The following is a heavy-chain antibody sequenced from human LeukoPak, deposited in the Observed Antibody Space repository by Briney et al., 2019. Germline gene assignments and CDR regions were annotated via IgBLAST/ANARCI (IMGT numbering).Heavy chain of an antibody. CDR3: ARDHATYPIAVAGGFDP. CDR1: GYTFTSYY. CDR2: MNPNSGNT. Sequence: ASVKVSCKASGYTFTSYYMHWVRQATGQGLEWMGWMNPNSGNTGYAQKFQGRVTMTRNTSISTAYMELNSLRAEDTALYYCARDHATYPIAVAGGFDPWGQGTLVTVSS. V-gene: IGHV1-8*02. D-gene: IGHD6-19*01. J-gene: IGHJ5*02.